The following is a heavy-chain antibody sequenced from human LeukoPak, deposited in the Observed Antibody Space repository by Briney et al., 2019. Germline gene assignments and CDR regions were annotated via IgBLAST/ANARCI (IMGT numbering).Heavy chain of an antibody. J-gene: IGHJ4*02. CDR1: VFTFSDYY. CDR2: ISSSSSYT. Sequence: GGSLRLSCASSVFTFSDYYMRWIRQAPGKGLEWVSYISSSSSYTNYADPVKGRLTNPRDNAKNSLYLQMNSLRAEDAAVYYCARDNRDYFDYWGQGTLVTVSS. V-gene: IGHV3-11*05. D-gene: IGHD1-14*01. CDR3: ARDNRDYFDY.